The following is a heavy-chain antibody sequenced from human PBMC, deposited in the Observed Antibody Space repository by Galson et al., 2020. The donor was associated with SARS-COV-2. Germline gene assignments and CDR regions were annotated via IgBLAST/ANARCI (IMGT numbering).Heavy chain of an antibody. CDR3: ARAGLGIFGVVSHFDY. D-gene: IGHD3-3*01. CDR2: IYYSGTT. CDR1: GGSISSGGYY. Sequence: SETLSLPCTVSGGSISSGGYYWSWIRQHPGKGLEWIGYIYYSGTTYYNPSLKSRVTISVDTSKNQFSLKLSSVTAADTAVYYCARAGLGIFGVVSHFDYWGQGTLVTVSS. J-gene: IGHJ4*02. V-gene: IGHV4-31*03.